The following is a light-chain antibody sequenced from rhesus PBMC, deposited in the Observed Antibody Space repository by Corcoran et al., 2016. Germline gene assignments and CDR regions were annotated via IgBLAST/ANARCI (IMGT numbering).Light chain of an antibody. Sequence: DTQMTQSPSSLSASVGDKVTITCRASQGISSWLAWYQQKPGKAPKLLIYAASRLQSGVPSRFSGSGSGTDYTLTISSLRPEDFATYYCQQGYNTPHSFGQGTKVEIK. J-gene: IGKJ2*01. CDR1: QGISSW. CDR2: AAS. CDR3: QQGYNTPHS. V-gene: IGKV1-18*01.